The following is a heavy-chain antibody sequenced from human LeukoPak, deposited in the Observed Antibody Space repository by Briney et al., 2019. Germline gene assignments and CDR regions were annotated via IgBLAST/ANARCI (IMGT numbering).Heavy chain of an antibody. CDR3: ARESPGITIFGVVTHYYYYMDV. V-gene: IGHV3-21*01. J-gene: IGHJ6*03. CDR2: ISSSSSYI. D-gene: IGHD3-3*01. CDR1: GFTFSSYS. Sequence: TGGSLRLSCAASGFTFSSYSMNWVRQAPGKGLEWVSSISSSSSYIYYADSVKGRFTISRDNAKNSLYLQMNSLRAEDTAVYYCARESPGITIFGVVTHYYYYMDVWGKGTTVTVSS.